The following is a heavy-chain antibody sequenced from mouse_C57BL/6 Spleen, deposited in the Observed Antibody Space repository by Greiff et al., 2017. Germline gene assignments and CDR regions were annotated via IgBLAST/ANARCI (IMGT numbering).Heavy chain of an antibody. CDR2: IGPSDSYT. CDR1: GYTFTSYW. V-gene: IGHV1-50*01. Sequence: QVQLKQPGAELVKPGASVKLSCKASGYTFTSYWMQWVKQRPGQGLEWIGEIGPSDSYTNYNQKFKGKATLTVDTSSSTAYMQLSSLTSEDSAVYYCARRKGYDERDFDYWGQGTTLTVSS. J-gene: IGHJ2*01. D-gene: IGHD2-2*01. CDR3: ARRKGYDERDFDY.